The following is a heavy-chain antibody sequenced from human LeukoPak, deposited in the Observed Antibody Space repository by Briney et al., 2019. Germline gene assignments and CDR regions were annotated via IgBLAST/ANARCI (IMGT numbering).Heavy chain of an antibody. J-gene: IGHJ3*02. Sequence: SGGSLRLSCAASGFTFSSYALTWVRQAPGKGLEWVSAISASGGSTYYADSVKGRFTISRDDSKNTLYLQLNSLRADDTAVYYCAKVLVVGATTPDVFDICGQGTMVTVPS. D-gene: IGHD1-26*01. CDR3: AKVLVVGATTPDVFDI. CDR2: ISASGGST. CDR1: GFTFSSYA. V-gene: IGHV3-23*01.